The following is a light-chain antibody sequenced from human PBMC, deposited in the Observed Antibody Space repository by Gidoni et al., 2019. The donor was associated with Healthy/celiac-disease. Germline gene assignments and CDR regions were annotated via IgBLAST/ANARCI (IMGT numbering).Light chain of an antibody. CDR2: QDS. CDR1: NLGDKY. V-gene: IGLV3-1*01. CDR3: QAWVSSTVV. J-gene: IGLJ2*01. Sequence: SYELTPPPSVSVSPGQTASITSSGDNLGDKYACWYQKKPGQSPVLVIYQDSKRPTGIPERFSGSNSGNTATLTISGTQAMDEADYDCQAWVSSTVVVGGGTKPPVL.